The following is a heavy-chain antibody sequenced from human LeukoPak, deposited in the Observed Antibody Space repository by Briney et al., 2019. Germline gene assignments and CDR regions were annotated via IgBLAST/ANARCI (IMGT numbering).Heavy chain of an antibody. D-gene: IGHD3-3*01. CDR3: ARDSQAYYDFWSGYNNYYYGMDV. J-gene: IGHJ6*02. V-gene: IGHV1-69*13. Sequence: GASVKVSCKASGYTFTSYAISWVRQAPGQGLEWMGGIIPIFGTANYAQKFQGRVTITADESTSTAYMELSSLRSEDTAVYYCARDSQAYYDFWSGYNNYYYGMDVWGQGTTVTVSS. CDR1: GYTFTSYA. CDR2: IIPIFGTA.